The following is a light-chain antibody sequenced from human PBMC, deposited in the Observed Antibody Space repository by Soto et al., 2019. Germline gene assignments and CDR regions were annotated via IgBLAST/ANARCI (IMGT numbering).Light chain of an antibody. Sequence: DIQMTQSPSTLSASVGDRVTITCRASQSISGWLAWYQQKPGKGPSLLIYDASNLESGVPSRFSGSGSGTEFTLTINSLQSADFATYYCQQYKTYPWTFGQGTKVEI. CDR1: QSISGW. J-gene: IGKJ1*01. CDR3: QQYKTYPWT. CDR2: DAS. V-gene: IGKV1-5*01.